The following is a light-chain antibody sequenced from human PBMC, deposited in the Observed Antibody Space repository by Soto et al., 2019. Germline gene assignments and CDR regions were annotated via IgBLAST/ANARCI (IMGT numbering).Light chain of an antibody. Sequence: HSVLTQPRSVTGFPGQSVTISCTRTSSDVGGYNYVSWYQQHPGKAPKLMIYDVSKRPSGVPDRFSGSKSGNTASLTISGLQAEDEADYYCCSYAGSYTYVFGTG. V-gene: IGLV2-11*01. J-gene: IGLJ1*01. CDR1: SSDVGGYNY. CDR2: DVS. CDR3: CSYAGSYTYV.